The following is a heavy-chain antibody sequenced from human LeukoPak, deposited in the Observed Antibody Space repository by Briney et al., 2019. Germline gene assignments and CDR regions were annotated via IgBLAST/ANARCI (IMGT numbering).Heavy chain of an antibody. D-gene: IGHD5-24*01. V-gene: IGHV3-7*01. Sequence: PGGSLRLSCAASGFSFGTYWMSWVRQAPGKGLEWVANIKPDGSEKNYVDSVKGRFTVSRDNTKNSLYLQMDSLRPEDTAVYYCARLQDGYYFDFWGQGTLVTVST. CDR1: GFSFGTYW. CDR2: IKPDGSEK. J-gene: IGHJ4*02. CDR3: ARLQDGYYFDF.